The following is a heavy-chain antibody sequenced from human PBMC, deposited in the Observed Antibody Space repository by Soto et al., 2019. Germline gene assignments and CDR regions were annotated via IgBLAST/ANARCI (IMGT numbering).Heavy chain of an antibody. V-gene: IGHV4-59*01. J-gene: IGHJ4*02. CDR1: GGSMSEYF. Sequence: SETLSLTCSVSGGSMSEYFRSWIRQSPERGLEWIGYVYYLGSTDYNPSLKSRVTISVDTSKRQFSLRLSSVTAADAAIYYCARDGYDGSGSPYPAYWGPGTQVTVSS. D-gene: IGHD3-10*01. CDR3: ARDGYDGSGSPYPAY. CDR2: VYYLGST.